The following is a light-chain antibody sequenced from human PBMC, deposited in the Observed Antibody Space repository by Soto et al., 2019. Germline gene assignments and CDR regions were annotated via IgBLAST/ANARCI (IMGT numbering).Light chain of an antibody. CDR2: DAS. CDR3: HYYSAVWT. V-gene: IGKV1-5*01. J-gene: IGKJ1*01. CDR1: RSLSNR. Sequence: DSQMTQSPSTLSASVGDRVTITCRASRSLSNRLAWYQQKPGKAPKVLIYDASSLESGVPSRFSGSGSGTHFILTISSLQPDDFAPYYCHYYSAVWTFGQGTKVDIK.